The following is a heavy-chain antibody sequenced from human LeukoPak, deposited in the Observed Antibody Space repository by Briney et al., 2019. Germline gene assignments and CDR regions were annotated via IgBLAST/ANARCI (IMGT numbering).Heavy chain of an antibody. CDR3: GRETDFGVVTN. J-gene: IGHJ4*02. CDR1: GDSVSSNGAS. V-gene: IGHV6-1*01. CDR2: TYYRSQQWHS. Sequence: SQTLSLTCAISGDSVSSNGASWNWIRQSPSRGLEWLGRTYYRSQQWHSDYAPSVKGRITLNPDTSKNQFSLQLNSMTSEDTAVYYCGRETDFGVVTNWGQGTLVTVSS. D-gene: IGHD3-3*01.